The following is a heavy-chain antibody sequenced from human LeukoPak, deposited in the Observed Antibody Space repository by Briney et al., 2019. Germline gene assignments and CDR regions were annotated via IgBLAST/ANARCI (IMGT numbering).Heavy chain of an antibody. CDR1: GGSIRSGGYY. CDR3: ARFRYSGSYSP. J-gene: IGHJ4*02. V-gene: IGHV4-30-2*01. D-gene: IGHD1-26*01. Sequence: SETLSLTCTVSGGSIRSGGYYWSWTRQPPGKGLEWIGYIYHSESTYYNPSLKSRVTISIDRSKNQFSLKLSSVTAADTAVYYCARFRYSGSYSPWGQGTLVTVSS. CDR2: IYHSEST.